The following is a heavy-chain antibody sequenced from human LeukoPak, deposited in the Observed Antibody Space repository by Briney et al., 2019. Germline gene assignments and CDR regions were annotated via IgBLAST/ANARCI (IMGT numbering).Heavy chain of an antibody. CDR2: IYYSGTT. V-gene: IGHV4-39*07. J-gene: IGHJ4*02. D-gene: IGHD6-13*01. CDR3: ARTRGAAAGTHCFDY. CDR1: GGSISSSSKY. Sequence: SETLSLTCTVSGGSISSSSKYWGWIRQPPGKGLEWIGSIYYSGTTYYNPSLKSRVTISVDTSKNQFSLKLSSVTAVDTAVYYCARTRGAAAGTHCFDYWGQGTLVTVSS.